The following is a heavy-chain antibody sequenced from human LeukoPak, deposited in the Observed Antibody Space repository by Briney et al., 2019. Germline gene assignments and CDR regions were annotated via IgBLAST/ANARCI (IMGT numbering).Heavy chain of an antibody. CDR2: ISGSGGKT. CDR3: AKYSSSYSFDY. V-gene: IGHV3-23*01. CDR1: GFTFSSYA. D-gene: IGHD6-6*01. J-gene: IGHJ4*02. Sequence: GGSLRLPCAASGFTFSSYAMSWVRQAPGKGLEWVSAISGSGGKTYYADSVKGQFTISRDNSKNTLYLQMNSLRAEDTAVYYCAKYSSSYSFDYWGQGTLVTVSS.